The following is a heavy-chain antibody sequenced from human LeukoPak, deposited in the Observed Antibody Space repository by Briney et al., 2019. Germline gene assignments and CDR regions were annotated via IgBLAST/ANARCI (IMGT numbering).Heavy chain of an antibody. V-gene: IGHV3-30*04. D-gene: IGHD3-22*01. CDR2: LVYDRRGE. J-gene: IGHJ4*02. CDR1: GFGFHVHS. CDR3: VRGSGHKDSTGYYWFFDY. Sequence: GGSLRLSCAVSGFGFHVHSMHWVRQTPGRGLEWVAVLVYDRRGEEYADSVKGRFTISGDTSKKMIYLQMNSLTSDDTAKYFCVRGSGHKDSTGYYWFFDYWGQGALVTVSS.